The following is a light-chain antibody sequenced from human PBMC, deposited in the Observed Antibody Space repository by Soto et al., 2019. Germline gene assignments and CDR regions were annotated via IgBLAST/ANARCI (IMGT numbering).Light chain of an antibody. CDR1: QSVNRNY. J-gene: IGKJ5*01. CDR2: GAS. CDR3: QPYGSPLT. Sequence: EIVLTQSPGTLSLSPGERATLSCRASQSVNRNYIAWYQQKPGQAPRLLFYGASSRVTGIPQRLSGSGSGTDFSLTISRLESVVFIVCQRQPYGSPLTSLQGTRL. V-gene: IGKV3-20*01.